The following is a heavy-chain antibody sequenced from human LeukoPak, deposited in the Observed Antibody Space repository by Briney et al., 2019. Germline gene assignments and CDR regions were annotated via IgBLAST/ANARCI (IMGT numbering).Heavy chain of an antibody. CDR2: IYYSGST. D-gene: IGHD3-22*01. V-gene: IGHV4-39*01. CDR1: GGSIYNSAYH. Sequence: PSETLSLTCSVSGGSIYNSAYHWGWIRQPPGKGLEWIGSIYYSGSTYYNPSLKSRVTISVDTSKNQFSLKLSSVTAADTAAYYCARPGEVYYYDSSGYPAHYFDYWGQGTLVTVSS. CDR3: ARPGEVYYYDSSGYPAHYFDY. J-gene: IGHJ4*02.